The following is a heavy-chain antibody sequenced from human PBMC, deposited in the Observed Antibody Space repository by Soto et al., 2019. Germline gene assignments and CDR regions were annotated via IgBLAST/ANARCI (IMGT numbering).Heavy chain of an antibody. CDR3: ARRYGTTFDY. CDR1: GGXISSYY. J-gene: IGHJ4*02. Sequence: PSETLSLTCTVSGGXISSYYWSWIRQPPGKGLEWIGYIYYSGSTNYNPSLKSRVTISVDTSKNQFSLKLSSVTAADTAVYCCARRYGTTFDYWGQGTLVTVSS. D-gene: IGHD1-7*01. V-gene: IGHV4-59*01. CDR2: IYYSGST.